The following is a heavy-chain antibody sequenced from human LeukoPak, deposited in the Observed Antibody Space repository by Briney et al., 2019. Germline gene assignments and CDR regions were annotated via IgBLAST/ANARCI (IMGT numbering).Heavy chain of an antibody. CDR2: INHSGST. J-gene: IGHJ4*02. CDR3: ARGVCSGGSCYSEWNY. V-gene: IGHV4-30-4*01. CDR1: GGSISSGDYY. Sequence: SQTLSLTCTVSGGSISSGDYYWSWIRQSPGKGLEWIGEINHSGSTNYNPSLKSRVTISVDTSKNQFSLKLTSVTAADTAVYYCARGVCSGGSCYSEWNYWGQGTLVTVSS. D-gene: IGHD2-15*01.